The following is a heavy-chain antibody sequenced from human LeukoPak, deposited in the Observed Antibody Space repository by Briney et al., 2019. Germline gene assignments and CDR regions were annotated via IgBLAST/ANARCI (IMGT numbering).Heavy chain of an antibody. D-gene: IGHD6-6*01. Sequence: GESLKISCKGSGYSFTSYWIGWVRQMPEKGLEWMGIIYPGDSDTRYSPSFQGQVTISADKSISTAYLQWSSLKASDTAMYYCARQVEYSSSSGGYYYYYYMDVWGKGTTVTVSS. CDR1: GYSFTSYW. V-gene: IGHV5-51*01. CDR3: ARQVEYSSSSGGYYYYYYMDV. J-gene: IGHJ6*03. CDR2: IYPGDSDT.